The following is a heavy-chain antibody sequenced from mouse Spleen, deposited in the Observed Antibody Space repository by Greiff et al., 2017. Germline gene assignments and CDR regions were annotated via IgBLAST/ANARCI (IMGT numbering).Heavy chain of an antibody. CDR1: GFTFSDYG. V-gene: IGHV5-17*01. J-gene: IGHJ4*01. D-gene: IGHD3-2*02. CDR2: ISSGSSTI. CDR3: ARKTAQATYYAMDY. Sequence: VQLKESGGGLVKPGGSLKLSCAASGFTFSDYGMHWVRQAPEKGLEWVAYISSGSSTIYYADTVKGRFTISRDNAKNTLFLQMTSLRSEDTAMYYCARKTAQATYYAMDYWGQGTSVTVSS.